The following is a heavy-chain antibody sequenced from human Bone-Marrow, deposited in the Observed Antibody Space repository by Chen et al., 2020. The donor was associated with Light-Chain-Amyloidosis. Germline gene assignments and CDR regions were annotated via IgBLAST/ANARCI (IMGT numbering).Heavy chain of an antibody. CDR1: GGSFSGYY. CDR3: AGGPQKAATSYCYYFGMGV. V-gene: IGHV4-34*01. D-gene: IGHD2-15*01. Sequence: QVQLQQWGAGLLNPSETLSLTFAVHGGSFSGYYWSWIRQPPGKALAWIGDINHSGSTTYNPSLERRVTISVDTSKNQFSLKLSAVTAADSAVYYGAGGPQKAATSYCYYFGMGVWRQGSTVTVSS. CDR2: INHSGST. J-gene: IGHJ6*02.